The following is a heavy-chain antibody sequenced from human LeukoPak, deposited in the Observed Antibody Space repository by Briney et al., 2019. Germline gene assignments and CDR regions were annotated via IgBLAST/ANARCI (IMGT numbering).Heavy chain of an antibody. CDR2: IYTSGST. CDR3: ARGFGVGKNYYYYYYMDV. Sequence: SETLSLTCTVSGGAISGDYWSWLRQTAGKGLEWIGRIYTSGSTKYNPSLTSGDTMSVETSKNKCSLRLSAVTAADTAVYYCARGFGVGKNYYYYYYMDVWGKGTTVTVSS. CDR1: GGAISGDY. D-gene: IGHD3-3*01. J-gene: IGHJ6*03. V-gene: IGHV4-4*07.